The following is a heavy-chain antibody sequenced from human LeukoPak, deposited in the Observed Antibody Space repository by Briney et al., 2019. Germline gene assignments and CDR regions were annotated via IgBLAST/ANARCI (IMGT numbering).Heavy chain of an antibody. V-gene: IGHV1-46*01. D-gene: IGHD6-6*01. J-gene: IGHJ4*02. CDR3: ARDPEAHLFDY. CDR2: INPSGGST. Sequence: ASVKVSCKASGYTFTSYYMHWVRQAPGQGLEWMGIINPSGGSTSYAQKFQGRVTMTRDTSTSTVYMELSSLRSKDTAVYYCARDPEAHLFDYWGQGTLVTVSS. CDR1: GYTFTSYY.